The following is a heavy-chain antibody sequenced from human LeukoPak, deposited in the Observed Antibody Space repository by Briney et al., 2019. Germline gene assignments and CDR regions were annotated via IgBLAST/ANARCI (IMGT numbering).Heavy chain of an antibody. CDR2: ISWNSGSI. V-gene: IGHV3-9*03. CDR3: AKDWAEEPTEYFDY. J-gene: IGHJ4*02. Sequence: GGSLRLSCAASGFTFDDYAMHWVRQAPGKGMQWVSGISWNSGSIGYADSVKGRFTISRDNAKNSLYLQMNSLRAEDMALYYCAKDWAEEPTEYFDYWGQGTLVTVSS. D-gene: IGHD1-26*01. CDR1: GFTFDDYA.